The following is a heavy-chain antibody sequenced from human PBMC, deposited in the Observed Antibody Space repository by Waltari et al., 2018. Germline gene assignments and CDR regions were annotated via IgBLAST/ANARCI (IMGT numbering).Heavy chain of an antibody. V-gene: IGHV4-4*09. Sequence: QVQLQESGPGLVKPSETLSLTCTVSGGSISSYSCRWIRPPPGKGLEWIGYIYTSGSTNYNPSLKSRVTISVDTSKNQFSLKLSSVTAADTAVYYCAARYCSGGSCSDAFDIWGQGTMVTVSS. CDR2: IYTSGST. D-gene: IGHD2-15*01. CDR1: GGSISSYS. CDR3: AARYCSGGSCSDAFDI. J-gene: IGHJ3*02.